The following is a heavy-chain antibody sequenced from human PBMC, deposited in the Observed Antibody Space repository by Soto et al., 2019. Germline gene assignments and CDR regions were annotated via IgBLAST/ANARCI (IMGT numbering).Heavy chain of an antibody. Sequence: EVQLVESGGGLVQPGGSLRLSCAASGFTFSSYSMNWVRQAPGKGLEWVSYISSSSSTIYYADSVKGRFTISRDNAKNSLYLQMNSLRAEDTAVYYCASNAIGTLLDGAFDIWGQGTMVTVSS. CDR2: ISSSSSTI. J-gene: IGHJ3*02. CDR1: GFTFSSYS. D-gene: IGHD2-21*01. V-gene: IGHV3-48*01. CDR3: ASNAIGTLLDGAFDI.